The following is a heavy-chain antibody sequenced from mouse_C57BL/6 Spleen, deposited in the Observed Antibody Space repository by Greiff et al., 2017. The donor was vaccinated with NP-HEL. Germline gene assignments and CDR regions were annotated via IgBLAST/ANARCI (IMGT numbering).Heavy chain of an antibody. CDR2: IYPRSGNT. Sequence: VKLQESGAELARPGASVKLSCKASGYTFTSYGISWVKQRTGQGLEWIGEIYPRSGNTYYNEKFKGKATLTADKSSSTAYMELRSLTSEDSAVYFCARMDGKPFDYWGQGTTLTVSS. J-gene: IGHJ2*01. CDR1: GYTFTSYG. D-gene: IGHD2-1*01. CDR3: ARMDGKPFDY. V-gene: IGHV1-81*01.